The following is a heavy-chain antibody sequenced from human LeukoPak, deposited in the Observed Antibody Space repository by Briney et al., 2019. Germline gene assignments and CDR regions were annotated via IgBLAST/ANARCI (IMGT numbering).Heavy chain of an antibody. CDR1: GGSISSSSYY. CDR2: IYYSGST. CDR3: ARQNSGYEYYYYYYMDV. D-gene: IGHD5-12*01. V-gene: IGHV4-39*01. J-gene: IGHJ6*03. Sequence: SETLSLTCTVSGGSISSSSYYWGWIRQPLGKGLEWIGSIYYSGSTYYNPSLKSRVTISVDTSKNQFSLKLSSVTAADTAVYYCARQNSGYEYYYYYYMDVWGKGTTVTVSS.